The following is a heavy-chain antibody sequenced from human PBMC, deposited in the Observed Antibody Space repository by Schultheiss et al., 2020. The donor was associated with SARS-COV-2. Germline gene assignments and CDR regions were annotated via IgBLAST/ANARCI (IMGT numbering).Heavy chain of an antibody. CDR3: ARLGAAAVGFQH. D-gene: IGHD6-13*01. J-gene: IGHJ1*01. V-gene: IGHV4-39*01. Sequence: SETLSLTCTVSGGSISSSSYYWGWIRQSPGKGLEWIGSIYYSGSTYYNPSLKSRVTISVDTSKNQFSLKLSSVTAADTAVYYCARLGAAAVGFQHWGQGTLVTVSS. CDR1: GGSISSSSYY. CDR2: IYYSGST.